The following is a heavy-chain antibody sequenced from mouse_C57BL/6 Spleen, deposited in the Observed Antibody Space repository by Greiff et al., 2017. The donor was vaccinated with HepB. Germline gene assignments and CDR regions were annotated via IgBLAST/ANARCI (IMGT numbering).Heavy chain of an antibody. Sequence: VQLQQPGAELVKPGASVKLSCKASGYTFTSYWMQWVKQRPGQGLEWIGEIDPSDSYTNYNQKFKGKATLTVDTSSSTAYMQLSSLTSEDSAVYYCARGGYSNPWYFDVWGTGTTVTVSS. CDR2: IDPSDSYT. CDR1: GYTFTSYW. V-gene: IGHV1-50*01. CDR3: ARGGYSNPWYFDV. J-gene: IGHJ1*03. D-gene: IGHD2-5*01.